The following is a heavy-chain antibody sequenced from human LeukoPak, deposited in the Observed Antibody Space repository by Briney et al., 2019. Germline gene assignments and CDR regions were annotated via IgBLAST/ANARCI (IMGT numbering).Heavy chain of an antibody. D-gene: IGHD5-18*01. CDR2: ISSSSSYI. Sequence: PGGSLRLSCAASGFTFSSYSMNWVRQAPGKGLEWVSSISSSSSYIYYADSVKGRFTISRDNAKNSLYLQMNSLRAEDTAVYYCATLPGIQLWSKIDYWGQGTLVTVSS. CDR1: GFTFSSYS. J-gene: IGHJ4*02. V-gene: IGHV3-21*01. CDR3: ATLPGIQLWSKIDY.